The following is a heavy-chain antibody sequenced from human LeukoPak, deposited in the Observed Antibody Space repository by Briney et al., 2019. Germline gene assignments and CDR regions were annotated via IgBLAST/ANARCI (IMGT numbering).Heavy chain of an antibody. CDR1: GFTLSSNY. CDR2: IYSGGST. CDR3: ARAPLGGAGLTG. Sequence: GESLTLSCAASGFTLSSNYMSWVRQAPGKGLEWVSVIYSGGSTYYADSVKGRFTISRDNSKNTLYLQMNSLRAEDTAVYYCARAPLGGAGLTGWGQGTLVTVPS. J-gene: IGHJ4*02. D-gene: IGHD3-9*01. V-gene: IGHV3-53*01.